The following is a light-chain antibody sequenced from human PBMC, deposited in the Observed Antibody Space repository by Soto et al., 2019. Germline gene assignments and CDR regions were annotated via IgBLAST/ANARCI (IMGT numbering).Light chain of an antibody. Sequence: EIVLTQSPGTLSLSPGERATLSCRASQSVSNSYLAWYQQKPGQAPRLLTYGASSRATGIPDRFSGSGSGTDFTLIISRLEPEDFAVYYCQQYGSSFTFGPGTKVDIK. V-gene: IGKV3-20*01. CDR3: QQYGSSFT. J-gene: IGKJ3*01. CDR1: QSVSNSY. CDR2: GAS.